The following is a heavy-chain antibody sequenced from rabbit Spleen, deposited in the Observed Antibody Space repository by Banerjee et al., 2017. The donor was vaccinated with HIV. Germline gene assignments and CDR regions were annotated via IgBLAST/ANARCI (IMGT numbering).Heavy chain of an antibody. J-gene: IGHJ6*01. CDR2: IAGSSSDFT. Sequence: QSLEESGGGLVQPEGSLALTCKASGFSFSSSDYICWVRQAPGKGLEWISCIAGSSSDFTYSATWAKGRFTISKTSSTTVTLQMTSLTVADTATYFCARDTGSSFSSYGMDLWGPGTLVTV. V-gene: IGHV1S40*01. CDR3: ARDTGSSFSSYGMDL. CDR1: GFSFSSSDY. D-gene: IGHD8-1*01.